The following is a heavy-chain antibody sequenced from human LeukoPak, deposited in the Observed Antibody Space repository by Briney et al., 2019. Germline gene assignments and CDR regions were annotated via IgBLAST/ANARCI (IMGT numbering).Heavy chain of an antibody. J-gene: IGHJ4*02. D-gene: IGHD6-13*01. CDR2: ISSSSTTR. CDR3: ARDPHIAAAGTIFDY. CDR1: GFTFSSCS. Sequence: PGGSLRLSCVVSGFTFSSCSMNWVRQAPGKGLEWVSYISSSSTTRYYADSVKGRFTISRDNAKNSLYLQMNRLRDEDSAVYYCARDPHIAAAGTIFDYWGQGTLVTVSS. V-gene: IGHV3-48*02.